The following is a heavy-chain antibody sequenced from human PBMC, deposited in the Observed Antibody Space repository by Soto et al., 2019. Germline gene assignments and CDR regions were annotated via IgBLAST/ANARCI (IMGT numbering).Heavy chain of an antibody. Sequence: GESLRLSCGSSGCTFISYCRNWVRQSPGKGLEWVSSISSSSSYIYYADSVNGSFTISRANAKNSLYMQMASLRPEDTAVYYCARVYCSGGSCYSGDLFDSWGQGTLVTVSS. CDR3: ARVYCSGGSCYSGDLFDS. V-gene: IGHV3-21*01. J-gene: IGHJ4*02. CDR1: GCTFISYC. D-gene: IGHD2-15*01. CDR2: ISSSSSYI.